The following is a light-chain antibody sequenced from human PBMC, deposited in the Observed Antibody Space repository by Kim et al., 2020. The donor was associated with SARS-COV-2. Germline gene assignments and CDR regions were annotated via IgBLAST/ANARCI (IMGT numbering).Light chain of an antibody. CDR3: SSHAGSNSFLV. J-gene: IGLJ3*02. CDR2: EVT. Sequence: QSALTQPPSASGSLGQSVTISCTGTSSDVGGYDYVTWYQQHPGKAPKVMIYEVTKRPSGVPDRFSGSKSGNTAALTVSGLQAEDEADYYCSSHAGSNSFLVFGGETQLTVL. CDR1: SSDVGGYDY. V-gene: IGLV2-8*01.